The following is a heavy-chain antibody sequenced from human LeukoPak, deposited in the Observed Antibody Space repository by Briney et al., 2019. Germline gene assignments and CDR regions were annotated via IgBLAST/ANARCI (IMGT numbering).Heavy chain of an antibody. CDR2: IYYSGTT. J-gene: IGHJ5*02. CDR3: ARKGSSTWYTYWFDP. CDR1: GGSISNYY. Sequence: SSETLSLTCTVSGGSISNYYWNWIRQPPGKGLEWIGYIYYSGTTNYNPSLKSRVSMSVDTSKNQFSLKLSSVTAADTAVYYCARKGSSTWYTYWFDPWGQGTLVTVSS. D-gene: IGHD6-13*01. V-gene: IGHV4-59*12.